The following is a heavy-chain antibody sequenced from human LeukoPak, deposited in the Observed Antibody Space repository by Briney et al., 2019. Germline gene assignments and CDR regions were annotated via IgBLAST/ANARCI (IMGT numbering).Heavy chain of an antibody. CDR1: GGSISSGGYY. Sequence: SETLSLTCTVSGGSISSGGYYWSWIRQHPGKGLEWIGYIYYSGSTNYNPSLKSRVTISVDTSKNQFSLKLSSVTAADTAVYYCARGSIAARPSYFDYWGQGTLVTVSS. D-gene: IGHD6-6*01. CDR3: ARGSIAARPSYFDY. V-gene: IGHV4-61*08. CDR2: IYYSGST. J-gene: IGHJ4*02.